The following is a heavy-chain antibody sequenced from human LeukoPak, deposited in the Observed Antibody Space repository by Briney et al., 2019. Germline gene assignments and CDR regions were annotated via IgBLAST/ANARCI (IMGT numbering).Heavy chain of an antibody. CDR2: IYYSGST. D-gene: IGHD6-19*01. CDR3: ARAVPTSQYYYMDV. V-gene: IGHV4-59*01. CDR1: GGSISSYY. J-gene: IGHJ6*03. Sequence: SETLSLTCTVSGGSISSYYWSWIRQPPGKGLEWIGYIYYSGSTNYNPSLKSRVTISVDTSQNQFSLRLTSLTAADTASYYCARAVPTSQYYYMDVWGKGTAVTISS.